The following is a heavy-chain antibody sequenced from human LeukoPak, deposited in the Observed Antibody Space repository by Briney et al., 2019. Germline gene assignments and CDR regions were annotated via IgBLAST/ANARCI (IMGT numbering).Heavy chain of an antibody. Sequence: ASVKVSCKASGYTFTSYGISWVRQAPGQGLEWMGWISAYNGNTNYAQKFQGRVTMTRDTSISTAYMELSRLRSDDTAVYYCASQYSGSDSDFDYWGQGTLVTVSS. CDR3: ASQYSGSDSDFDY. D-gene: IGHD1-26*01. J-gene: IGHJ4*02. V-gene: IGHV1-18*01. CDR1: GYTFTSYG. CDR2: ISAYNGNT.